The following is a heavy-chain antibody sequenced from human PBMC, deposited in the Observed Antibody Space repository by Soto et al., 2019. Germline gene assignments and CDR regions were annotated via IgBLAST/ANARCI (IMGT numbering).Heavy chain of an antibody. CDR2: IYYSGNT. CDR3: ASIAAPGTTHFDF. V-gene: IGHV4-39*01. D-gene: IGHD6-13*01. J-gene: IGHJ4*02. CDR1: GGSLGSSGYY. Sequence: SETLSLTCTVSGGSLGSSGYYWGWIRQSPGKGLEWIGNIYYSGNTFYNPSLKSRVTVSVDTSKNQIYLHLSAVTAADTAIFYCASIAAPGTTHFDFWGQGTLVTVSS.